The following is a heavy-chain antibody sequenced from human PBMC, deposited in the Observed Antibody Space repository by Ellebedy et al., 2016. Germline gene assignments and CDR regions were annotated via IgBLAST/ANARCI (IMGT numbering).Heavy chain of an antibody. Sequence: GESLKISCAASDFTFSNAWMNWVRQAPGKGLEWVGLLKSKANGGTLDYAAPVKGRFTISRDNSKNTLYLQMNRLRAEDTAMYYCAKCRHINGCLLDYWGQGTLVTVS. CDR1: DFTFSNAW. D-gene: IGHD6-19*01. CDR2: LKSKANGGTL. CDR3: AKCRHINGCLLDY. V-gene: IGHV3-15*07. J-gene: IGHJ4*02.